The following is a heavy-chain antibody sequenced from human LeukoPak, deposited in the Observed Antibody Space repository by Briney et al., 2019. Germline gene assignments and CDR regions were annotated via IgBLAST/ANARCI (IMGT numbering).Heavy chain of an antibody. CDR2: IYYSGST. D-gene: IGHD3-22*01. J-gene: IGHJ4*02. V-gene: IGHV4-39*07. CDR3: ARATYYYDSSGYYYVDY. Sequence: SETLSLTCTVSGGSISSSSYYWGWIRQPPGKGLEWIGSIYYSGSTYYNPSLKSRVTISVDTSKNQFSLKLSSVTAADTAVYYCARATYYYDSSGYYYVDYWGQGTLVTVSS. CDR1: GGSISSSSYY.